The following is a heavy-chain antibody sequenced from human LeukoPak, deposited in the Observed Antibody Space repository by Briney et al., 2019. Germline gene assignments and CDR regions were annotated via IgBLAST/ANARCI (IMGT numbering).Heavy chain of an antibody. Sequence: QPGGSLRFYCAASGFTFDDYAMHWVRQPPGQGLVGLSLISLDGTTTYYADSVKGRFTISRDNSKNSMVLQMNSLRTEDTALYYCEKRGGSNLYYYYGMDVWGQGATVTVSS. CDR3: EKRGGSNLYYYYGMDV. CDR1: GFTFDDYA. CDR2: ISLDGTTT. J-gene: IGHJ6*02. D-gene: IGHD5-24*01. V-gene: IGHV3-43*02.